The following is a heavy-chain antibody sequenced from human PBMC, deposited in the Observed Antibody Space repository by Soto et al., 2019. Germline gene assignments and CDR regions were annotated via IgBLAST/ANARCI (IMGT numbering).Heavy chain of an antibody. J-gene: IGHJ6*02. Sequence: QGQLVQSGAEVKKPGASVKVSCKASGYTFTSYDINWVRQATGQGLEWMGWMNPNSGNTGYAQKFQGRVTMTRNTSISTAYLELSSLRSEDTAVYYCARWPDGYYYYGMDVWGQGTTVTVSS. V-gene: IGHV1-8*01. CDR1: GYTFTSYD. CDR3: ARWPDGYYYYGMDV. CDR2: MNPNSGNT.